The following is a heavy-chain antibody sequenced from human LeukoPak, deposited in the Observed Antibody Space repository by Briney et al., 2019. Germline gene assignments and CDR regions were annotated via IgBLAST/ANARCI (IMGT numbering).Heavy chain of an antibody. D-gene: IGHD2-2*01. CDR1: GFTISSYG. Sequence: PGGSLRLSCAASGFTISSYGMHWVRQAPGKGLEWVAVIWYDGSNKYYADSVKGRFTISRDNSKNTLYLQMNSLRAEDTAVYYCARDQLGYCSSTSCYGMDVWGQGTTVTVSS. V-gene: IGHV3-33*01. CDR3: ARDQLGYCSSTSCYGMDV. J-gene: IGHJ6*02. CDR2: IWYDGSNK.